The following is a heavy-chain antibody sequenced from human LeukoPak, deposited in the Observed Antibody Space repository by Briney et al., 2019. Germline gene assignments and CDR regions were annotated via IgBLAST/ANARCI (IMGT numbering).Heavy chain of an antibody. CDR2: IRSKAYGGTT. D-gene: IGHD4-17*01. CDR1: GFTFGDYA. CDR3: TRALDYGDYDPYYYYYMDV. Sequence: PGGSLRLSCTASGFTFGDYAMSWVRQAPGKGLEWVGFIRSKAYGGTTEYAASVKGRFTISRDDSKSIAYLQMNSLKTEDTAVYYCTRALDYGDYDPYYYYYMDVWGKGTTVTISS. J-gene: IGHJ6*03. V-gene: IGHV3-49*04.